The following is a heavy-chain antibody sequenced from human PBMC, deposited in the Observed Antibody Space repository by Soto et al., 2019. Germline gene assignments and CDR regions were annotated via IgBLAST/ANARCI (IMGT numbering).Heavy chain of an antibody. D-gene: IGHD3-10*01. J-gene: IGHJ5*02. CDR3: ARRLEEFGNYWFDP. CDR1: GGSISSSSYY. Sequence: PSETLSLTCTVSGGSISSSSYYWGWIRQPPGKGLEWIGSIFYSGSTYYNPSLKSRVTISVDTSKNQFSLKLNSVTAADTAVYYCARRLEEFGNYWFDPWGQGTLVTVSS. CDR2: IFYSGST. V-gene: IGHV4-39*01.